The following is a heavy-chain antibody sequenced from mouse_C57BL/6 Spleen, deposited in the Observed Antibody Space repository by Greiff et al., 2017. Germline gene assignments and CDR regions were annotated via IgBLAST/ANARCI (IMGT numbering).Heavy chain of an antibody. Sequence: EVKLMESGGGLVKPGGSLKLSCAASGFTFSDYGMHWVRQAPEKGLEWVAYISSGSSTIYYADTVKGRFTISRDNAKNTLFLQMTSLRSEDTAMYYCASATDYYAMDYWGQGTSVTVSS. J-gene: IGHJ4*01. CDR3: ASATDYYAMDY. V-gene: IGHV5-17*01. CDR2: ISSGSSTI. CDR1: GFTFSDYG.